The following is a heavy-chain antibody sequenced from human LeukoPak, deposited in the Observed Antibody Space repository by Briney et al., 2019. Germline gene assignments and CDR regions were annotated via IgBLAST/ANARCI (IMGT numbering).Heavy chain of an antibody. CDR2: IYYTGTA. CDR3: ARDNSVGDNAWWFDP. J-gene: IGHJ5*02. D-gene: IGHD1-26*01. V-gene: IGHV4-59*01. CDR1: GGSISGYF. Sequence: PSETLSLTCTVSGGSISGYFWSWIRQPPGEGLQFIGYIYYTGTASYNPSLNSRVTMSVDTSKNQFSLKVSSVTAEDTAIYYCARDNSVGDNAWWFDPWGQGTLVTVSS.